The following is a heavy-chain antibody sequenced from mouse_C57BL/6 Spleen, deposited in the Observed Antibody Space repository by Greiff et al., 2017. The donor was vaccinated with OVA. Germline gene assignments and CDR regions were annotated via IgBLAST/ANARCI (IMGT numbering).Heavy chain of an antibody. D-gene: IGHD2-1*01. J-gene: IGHJ1*03. V-gene: IGHV1-52*01. CDR2: IDPSDSGT. CDR1: GYTFTSYW. CDR3: ARWYDGKRYWYFDD. Sequence: QVQLQQPGAELVRPGSSVKLSCKASGYTFTSYWMHWVKQRPIQGLEWIGNIDPSDSGTHYNQKFKDKATLTVDKSSSTAYMQLSSLTSEDSAVYYCARWYDGKRYWYFDDWGKGTTVTVSS.